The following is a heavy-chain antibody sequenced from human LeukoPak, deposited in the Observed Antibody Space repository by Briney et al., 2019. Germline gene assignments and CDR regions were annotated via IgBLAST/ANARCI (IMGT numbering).Heavy chain of an antibody. CDR1: GFTFSSYG. CDR3: ARTYPGIAVAGLPPY. CDR2: ISYDGSNK. Sequence: GRSLRLSCAASGFTFSSYGMHWVRQAPGKGLEWVAVISYDGSNKYYADSVKGRFTISRDNAKNSLYLQMNSLRAEDTAVYYCARTYPGIAVAGLPPYWGQGTLVTVSS. V-gene: IGHV3-30*03. D-gene: IGHD6-19*01. J-gene: IGHJ4*02.